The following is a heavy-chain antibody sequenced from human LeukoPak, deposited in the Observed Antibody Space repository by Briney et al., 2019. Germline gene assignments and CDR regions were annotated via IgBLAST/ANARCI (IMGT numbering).Heavy chain of an antibody. Sequence: GGSLRLSCAVSGFTFSSHGMSWVRQAPGKGLECVSTISSGGGRTYYADSVKGRFTISRDNSKNMVYLQMDSLRAEDTATYFCAKLNSYGDYWGQGTLVTISS. J-gene: IGHJ4*02. V-gene: IGHV3-23*01. D-gene: IGHD5-18*01. CDR2: ISSGGGRT. CDR3: AKLNSYGDY. CDR1: GFTFSSHG.